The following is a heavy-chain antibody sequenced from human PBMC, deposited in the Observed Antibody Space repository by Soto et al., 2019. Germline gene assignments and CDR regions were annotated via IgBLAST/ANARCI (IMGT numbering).Heavy chain of an antibody. CDR3: VRRHVSATGIDWFDP. D-gene: IGHD6-13*01. CDR2: INAANGDT. Sequence: ASVKVSCKASGYTSTSYGIHWVRQAPGQRLEWMGWINAANGDTEYSPKFQGRVTITRDTSASTAYMELSSLRSEDTAVYYCVRRHVSATGIDWFDPWGQGTLVIVSA. V-gene: IGHV1-3*01. J-gene: IGHJ5*02. CDR1: GYTSTSYG.